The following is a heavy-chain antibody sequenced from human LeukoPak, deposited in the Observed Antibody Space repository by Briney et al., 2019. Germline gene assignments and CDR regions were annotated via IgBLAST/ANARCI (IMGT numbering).Heavy chain of an antibody. D-gene: IGHD1-26*01. J-gene: IGHJ4*02. CDR3: ARDKIVGATNFDS. CDR1: GFTFSSYW. CDR2: IRQDGGVI. V-gene: IGHV3-7*01. Sequence: RGSLRLSCAASGFTFSSYWMAWVRQAPGKGLEWVANIRQDGGVIYYVDSVKGRFILSRDNAKNSLYLEMNSLRDEDTAVYYCARDKIVGATNFDSWGQGTLVTVSS.